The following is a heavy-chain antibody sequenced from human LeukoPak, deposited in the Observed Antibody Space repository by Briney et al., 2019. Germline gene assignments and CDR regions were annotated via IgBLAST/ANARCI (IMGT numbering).Heavy chain of an antibody. D-gene: IGHD1-1*01. CDR1: GGSSSGYY. CDR3: ARSRYNWNAGDY. Sequence: SETLSLTCALYGGSSSGYYCSCIRQPPGKGMEWIGEINHSRTTNYNPSPKSRVTISVDPSKTQFSLKRSSVTAADTAVYYCARSRYNWNAGDYWGQGTLVTVSS. J-gene: IGHJ4*02. CDR2: INHSRTT. V-gene: IGHV4-34*01.